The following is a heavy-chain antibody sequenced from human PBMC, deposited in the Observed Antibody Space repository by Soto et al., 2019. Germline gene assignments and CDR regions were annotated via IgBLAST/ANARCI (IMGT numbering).Heavy chain of an antibody. J-gene: IGHJ4*02. CDR1: GFTFSSYA. V-gene: IGHV3-23*01. D-gene: IGHD6-19*01. CDR2: ISGSGGST. Sequence: GGSLRLSCAASGFTFSSYAMSWVRQAPGKGLEWVSAISGSGGSTYYADSVKGRFTISRDNSKNTLYLQMNSLRAEDTAVYYCAKIRREYSSGWYARPVDYWGQGTLVTVSS. CDR3: AKIRREYSSGWYARPVDY.